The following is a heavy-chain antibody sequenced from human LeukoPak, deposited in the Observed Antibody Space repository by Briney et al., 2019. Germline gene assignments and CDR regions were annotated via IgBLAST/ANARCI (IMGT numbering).Heavy chain of an antibody. CDR2: INPNSGGT. V-gene: IGHV1-2*02. CDR3: ARDPPGEVPAASPWEYYYYRDV. J-gene: IGHJ6*03. CDR1: GYTFTGYY. D-gene: IGHD2-2*01. Sequence: GASVKVSCKASGYTFTGYYMHWVRQAPGQGLEWMGWINPNSGGTNYAQKFQGRVTMTRDTSISTAYMELSRLRSDDTAVYYCARDPPGEVPAASPWEYYYYRDVGEKGPRAPVP.